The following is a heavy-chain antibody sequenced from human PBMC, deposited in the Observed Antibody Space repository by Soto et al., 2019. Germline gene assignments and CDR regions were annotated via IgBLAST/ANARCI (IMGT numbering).Heavy chain of an antibody. CDR3: ARQRTTVVTQAYFDY. V-gene: IGHV4-39*01. CDR2: IYYSGRT. Sequence: SETLSLTCIVSGESISSSSYYWGWIRQPPGKGLEWIGSIYYSGRTYYNPSFKSRVTISIDTSKNQFSLKLSSVTATDTAVYYCARQRTTVVTQAYFDYWGQGALVTVSS. J-gene: IGHJ4*02. D-gene: IGHD2-21*02. CDR1: GESISSSSYY.